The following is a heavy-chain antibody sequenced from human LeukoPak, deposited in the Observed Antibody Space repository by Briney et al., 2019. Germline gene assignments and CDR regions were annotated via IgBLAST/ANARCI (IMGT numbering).Heavy chain of an antibody. J-gene: IGHJ3*02. CDR1: GGSISSSSYY. CDR3: ARDLGGIQERPILDYDFWSWERVDAFDI. V-gene: IGHV4-39*02. D-gene: IGHD3-3*01. Sequence: SETLSLTCTVSGGSISSSSYYWGWIRQPPGKGLEWIGSIYYSGSTYYNPSLKSRVTISVDTSKNQFSLKLSSVTAADTAVYYCARDLGGIQERPILDYDFWSWERVDAFDIWGQGTMVTVSS. CDR2: IYYSGST.